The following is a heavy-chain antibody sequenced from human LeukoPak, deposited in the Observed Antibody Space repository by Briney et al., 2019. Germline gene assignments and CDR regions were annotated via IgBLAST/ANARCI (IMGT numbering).Heavy chain of an antibody. Sequence: GGSLRLSCAASGFTFSSSVMSWVRQAPGKGLEWVSGISGSGASTYYADSVKGRFTISRDNSKNTLYLQMNSLRAEDTAMYYCARDSARWLAFDYWGQGTLVTVSS. CDR1: GFTFSSSV. D-gene: IGHD6-19*01. CDR3: ARDSARWLAFDY. CDR2: ISGSGAST. J-gene: IGHJ4*02. V-gene: IGHV3-23*01.